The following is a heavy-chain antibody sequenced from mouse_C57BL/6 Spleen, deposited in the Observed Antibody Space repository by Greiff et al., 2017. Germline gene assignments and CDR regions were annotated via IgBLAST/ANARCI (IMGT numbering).Heavy chain of an antibody. V-gene: IGHV5-9*01. Sequence: EVQGVESGGGLVKPGGSLKLSCAASGFTFSSYTMSWVRQTPEKRLEWVATISGGGGNTYYPDSVKGRFTISRDNAKNTLYLQMSSLRSEDTALYYCARHYYGSSYWFAYWGQGTLVTVSA. CDR3: ARHYYGSSYWFAY. J-gene: IGHJ3*01. CDR1: GFTFSSYT. D-gene: IGHD1-1*01. CDR2: ISGGGGNT.